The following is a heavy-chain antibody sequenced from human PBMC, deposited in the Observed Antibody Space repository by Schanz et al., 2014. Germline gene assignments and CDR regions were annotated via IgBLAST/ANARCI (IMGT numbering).Heavy chain of an antibody. V-gene: IGHV3-33*05. CDR2: ISSDGSKK. D-gene: IGHD3-22*01. J-gene: IGHJ3*01. CDR3: ARDYESDLYPPRHDAFDV. CDR1: GFNFANHA. Sequence: QVQLVESGGGVVQPERSLRLSCAASGFNFANHAIHWVRQGQGNGLQWVAVISSDGSKKLYADSVKARFTISRDNSKTSVSLKMDSLSPEDTAFYFCARDYESDLYPPRHDAFDVWGQGTVVTVSS.